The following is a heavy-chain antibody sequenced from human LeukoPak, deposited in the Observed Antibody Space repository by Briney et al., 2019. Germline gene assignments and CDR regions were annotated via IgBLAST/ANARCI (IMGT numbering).Heavy chain of an antibody. J-gene: IGHJ4*02. Sequence: GGSLRLSCAASGFTFSSSGMHWVRQAPGKGLEWVAVIWYDGSNKYYADSVKGRFTISRDNSKNTLYLQMNSLRAEDTAVYYCAKDRDSYAYDYWGQGTLVTVSS. D-gene: IGHD5-18*01. CDR3: AKDRDSYAYDY. CDR1: GFTFSSSG. CDR2: IWYDGSNK. V-gene: IGHV3-33*06.